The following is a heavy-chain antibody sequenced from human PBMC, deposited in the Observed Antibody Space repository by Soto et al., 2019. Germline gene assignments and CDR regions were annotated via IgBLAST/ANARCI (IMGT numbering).Heavy chain of an antibody. V-gene: IGHV4-61*01. Sequence: SETLSLTCTVSGGSVSIGSYYWSGIRQPPGKGLEWIGYIYYSGSTNYNPSLKSRVTISVDTSKNQFSLKLSSVTAADTAVYYCACIFSGGYGYGFYYYGMDVWGQGTTVTVSS. J-gene: IGHJ6*02. CDR3: ACIFSGGYGYGFYYYGMDV. D-gene: IGHD5-18*01. CDR2: IYYSGST. CDR1: GGSVSIGSYY.